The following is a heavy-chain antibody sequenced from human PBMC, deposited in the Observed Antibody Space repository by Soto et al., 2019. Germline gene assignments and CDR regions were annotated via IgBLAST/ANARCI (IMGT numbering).Heavy chain of an antibody. CDR2: INAGNGNT. V-gene: IGHV1-3*01. CDR1: GYTFTSYA. Sequence: GASVTVSCKASGYTFTSYARHWVRQAPGQRLEWMGWINAGNGNTKYSQKFQGRVTITRDTSASTAYMELSSLRSEDTAVYYCASMRLYCSGGCCYSSRQRYFQHWGQGTLVTVSS. J-gene: IGHJ1*01. D-gene: IGHD2-15*01. CDR3: ASMRLYCSGGCCYSSRQRYFQH.